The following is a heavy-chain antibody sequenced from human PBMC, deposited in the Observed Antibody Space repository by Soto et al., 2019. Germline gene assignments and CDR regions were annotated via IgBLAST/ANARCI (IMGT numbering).Heavy chain of an antibody. J-gene: IGHJ4*02. D-gene: IGHD3-10*01. CDR1: GCSLTTGGVG. Sequence: QITLKESGPTLVKPTQTLTLTCAFSGCSLTTGGVGVGWVCQPPGEALECLALIYWDDDERYNPSLKTILTITKAPSKNPVVLIMTNMDTVDTATYYCAHSRNLITEDAQVGDFDYWGQGTLVTVSS. CDR3: AHSRNLITEDAQVGDFDY. CDR2: IYWDDDE. V-gene: IGHV2-5*02.